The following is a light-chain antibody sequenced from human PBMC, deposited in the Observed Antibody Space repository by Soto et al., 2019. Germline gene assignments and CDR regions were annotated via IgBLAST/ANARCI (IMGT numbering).Light chain of an antibody. V-gene: IGKV2-30*01. Sequence: VVMTQSPLSLPVTLGQPASISCRSSQSPLYTNGKTYLSWFQQRPGQSPRRLIYEVSIRDSGVADRFSGSGSGTDFTLKISRVEAEDVGIYYCMQGTHWPLTFGQGTKLEIK. CDR1: QSPLYTNGKTY. J-gene: IGKJ1*01. CDR3: MQGTHWPLT. CDR2: EVS.